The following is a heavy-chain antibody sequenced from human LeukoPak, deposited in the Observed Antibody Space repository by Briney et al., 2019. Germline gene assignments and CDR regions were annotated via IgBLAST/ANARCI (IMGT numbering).Heavy chain of an antibody. Sequence: GGSLRLSCSGSGFTFEDSAMYWVRHTPGKGLEWVSLISGDGSRTYYGDSVKGRFTISRVNGKNSLYLQMNSLRIEDTALYYCGKGYYSDYSRPPHYWGQGTLVTVSS. J-gene: IGHJ4*02. D-gene: IGHD3-22*01. V-gene: IGHV3-43*02. CDR2: ISGDGSRT. CDR3: GKGYYSDYSRPPHY. CDR1: GFTFEDSA.